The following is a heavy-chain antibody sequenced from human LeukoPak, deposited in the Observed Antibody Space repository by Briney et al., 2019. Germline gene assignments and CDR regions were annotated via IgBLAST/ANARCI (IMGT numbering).Heavy chain of an antibody. J-gene: IGHJ4*02. CDR1: GFTFSSYS. V-gene: IGHV3-21*01. CDR2: ISSSSSYI. D-gene: IGHD1-26*01. Sequence: GGSLRLSCAASGFTFSSYSMNWVRQAPGKGLEWVSSISSSSSYIYYADSVKGRFTISRDNAKNSLYLQMNSLRAEDTAEYYCARDPNGYYFDYWGQGTLVTVSS. CDR3: ARDPNGYYFDY.